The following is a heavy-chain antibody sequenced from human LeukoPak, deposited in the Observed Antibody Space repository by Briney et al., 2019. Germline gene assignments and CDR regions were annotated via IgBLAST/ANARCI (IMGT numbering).Heavy chain of an antibody. CDR1: GGSISSYY. V-gene: IGHV4-4*09. Sequence: PSETLSLTCTVSGGSISSYYWSWIRQPPGKGLEWIGYIYTSGGTNYNPSLKSRVIISVDTSKNQFSLKLSSVTAADTAVYYCARHQWALQQRQSYYYGMDVWGQGTTVTVSS. D-gene: IGHD6-25*01. CDR3: ARHQWALQQRQSYYYGMDV. J-gene: IGHJ6*02. CDR2: IYTSGGT.